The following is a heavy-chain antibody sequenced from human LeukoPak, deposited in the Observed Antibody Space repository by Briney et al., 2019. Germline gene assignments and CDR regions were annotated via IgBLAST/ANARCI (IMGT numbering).Heavy chain of an antibody. V-gene: IGHV3-49*03. CDR3: TTGSGIFGVVIDSYYYYYMDV. Sequence: GGSLRLSCTASGFTFGDYAMSWFRQAPGKGLEWVGFIRSKAYGGTTEYAASVKGRFTISRDDSKSIAYLQMNSLKTEDTAVYYCTTGSGIFGVVIDSYYYYYMDVWGKGTTVTVSS. CDR1: GFTFGDYA. J-gene: IGHJ6*03. D-gene: IGHD3-3*01. CDR2: IRSKAYGGTT.